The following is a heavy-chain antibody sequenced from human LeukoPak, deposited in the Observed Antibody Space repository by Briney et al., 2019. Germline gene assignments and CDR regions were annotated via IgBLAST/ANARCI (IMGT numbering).Heavy chain of an antibody. CDR2: ITSEGSSS. J-gene: IGHJ4*02. D-gene: IGHD1-26*01. CDR3: ARSGVGSSRWTDY. Sequence: GGPLRHSCAASGFPFSSYWMHWVRQAPGKGLVWVLRITSEGSSSSYADSVRGRFTMSRDNAKNTLYLQMNSLTAEDTAVYYCARSGVGSSRWTDYWGQGTLVTVSS. V-gene: IGHV3-74*01. CDR1: GFPFSSYW.